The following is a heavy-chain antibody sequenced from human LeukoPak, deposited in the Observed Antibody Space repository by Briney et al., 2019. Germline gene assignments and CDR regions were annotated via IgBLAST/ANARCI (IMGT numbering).Heavy chain of an antibody. CDR1: GDSLSSNTAA. J-gene: IGHJ5*02. Sequence: SQTLSLTCAISGDSLSSNTAAWTWIRQSPSRGLEWLGRTYYRSKWYNDYAVSVKSRIAINPDTSKNQFSLQLNSVTPEDTAVYYCARRLTQYDCFDPWGQGILVTVSS. V-gene: IGHV6-1*01. CDR3: ARRLTQYDCFDP. D-gene: IGHD2-2*01. CDR2: TYYRSKWYN.